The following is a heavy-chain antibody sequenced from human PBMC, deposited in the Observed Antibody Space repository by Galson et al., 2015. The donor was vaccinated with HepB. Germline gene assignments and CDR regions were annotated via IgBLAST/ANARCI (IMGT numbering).Heavy chain of an antibody. D-gene: IGHD6-13*01. CDR2: IIPIFGTA. Sequence: SVKVSCKASGGTFSSYAISWVRQAPGQGLEWMGGIIPIFGTANYAQKFQGRVTITADESTSTAYMELSSLRSEDTAVYYCAREVSSWYHKQYYFDYWGQGTLVTVSS. CDR3: AREVSSWYHKQYYFDY. J-gene: IGHJ4*02. V-gene: IGHV1-69*13. CDR1: GGTFSSYA.